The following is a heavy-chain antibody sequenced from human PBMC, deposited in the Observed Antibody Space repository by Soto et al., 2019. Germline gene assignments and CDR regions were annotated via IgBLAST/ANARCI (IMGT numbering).Heavy chain of an antibody. CDR2: IIPILGIA. CDR3: ARDLGGKGGTSDAFDI. V-gene: IGHV1-69*08. CDR1: GGTFSSYT. Sequence: QVQLVQSGAEVKKPGSSVKVSCKASGGTFSSYTISWVRQAPGQGLEWMGRIIPILGIANYAQKFQGRVTNTADKSTSRAYMGLSSLRSEDTAVYDCARDLGGKGGTSDAFDIWGQGTMVTVSS. D-gene: IGHD2-15*01. J-gene: IGHJ3*02.